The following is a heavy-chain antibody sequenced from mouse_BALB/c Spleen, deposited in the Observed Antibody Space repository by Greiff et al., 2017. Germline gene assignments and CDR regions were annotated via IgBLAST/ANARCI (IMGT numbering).Heavy chain of an antibody. CDR3: AAYGLLFAY. CDR2: ISYSGST. CDR1: GYSITSDYA. J-gene: IGHJ3*01. Sequence: EVKLEESGPGLVKPSQSLSLTCTVTGYSITSDYAWNWIRQFPGNKLEWMGYISYSGSTSYNPSLKSRISITRDTSKNQFFLQLNSVTTEDTATYYCAAYGLLFAYWGQGTLVTVSA. V-gene: IGHV3-2*02. D-gene: IGHD1-1*02.